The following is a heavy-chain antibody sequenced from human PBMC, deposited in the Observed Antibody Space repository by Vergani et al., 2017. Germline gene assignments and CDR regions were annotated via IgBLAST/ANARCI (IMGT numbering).Heavy chain of an antibody. J-gene: IGHJ4*02. CDR2: IIPILGIA. CDR3: ASFCSSTSCFYFDY. Sequence: QVQLVQSGAEVKKPGSSVKVSCKASGCTFSSYTISWVRQAPGQGLEWMGRIIPILGIANYAQKFQGRVTITADKSTSTAYMELSSLRSEDTAVYYCASFCSSTSCFYFDYWGQGTLVTVSS. CDR1: GCTFSSYT. V-gene: IGHV1-69*02. D-gene: IGHD2-2*01.